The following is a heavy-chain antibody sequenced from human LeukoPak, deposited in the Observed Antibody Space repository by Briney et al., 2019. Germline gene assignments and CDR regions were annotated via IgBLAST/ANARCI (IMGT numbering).Heavy chain of an antibody. Sequence: GGSLRLSCTVSGFTLSDYGMNWVRQAPGKGLEWVSFISGSSSAIHYADSVKGRFTISRDNAKKSLYLQMNGLRAEDTAVYYCAKEVGGYGYWGQGTLVTVSS. CDR1: GFTLSDYG. CDR2: ISGSSSAI. V-gene: IGHV3-48*01. D-gene: IGHD5-18*01. J-gene: IGHJ4*02. CDR3: AKEVGGYGY.